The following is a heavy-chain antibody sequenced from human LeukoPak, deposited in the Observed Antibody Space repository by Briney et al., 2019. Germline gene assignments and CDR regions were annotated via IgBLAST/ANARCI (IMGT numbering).Heavy chain of an antibody. CDR3: ARGSFRYGSGSIDVDY. CDR2: IIPILGIA. J-gene: IGHJ4*02. D-gene: IGHD3-10*01. CDR1: GGTFSSYA. V-gene: IGHV1-69*04. Sequence: SVKVSCKASGGTFSSYAISWVRQAPGQGLEWMGRIIPILGIANYAQKFQGRVTITADKSTSTAYMELSSLRSEDTAVYYCARGSFRYGSGSIDVDYWAQGTLVTVSS.